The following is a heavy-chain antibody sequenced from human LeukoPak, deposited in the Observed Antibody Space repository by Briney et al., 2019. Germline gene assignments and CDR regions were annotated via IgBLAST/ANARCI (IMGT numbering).Heavy chain of an antibody. CDR1: GSRFTSYW. V-gene: IGHV5-10-1*01. D-gene: IGHD3-9*01. Sequence: PGESLQISCQGSGSRFTSYWISWVRQVPGKGLEWMGRSDPSDSYTNYSPSFQGHVTISADKSISTAYLQWSSLKASDTAMYYCASGLYYDILTGSLGAFDIWGQGTMVTVSS. J-gene: IGHJ3*02. CDR2: SDPSDSYT. CDR3: ASGLYYDILTGSLGAFDI.